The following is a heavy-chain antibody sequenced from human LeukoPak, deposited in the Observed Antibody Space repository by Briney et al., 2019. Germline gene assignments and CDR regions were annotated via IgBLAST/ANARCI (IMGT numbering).Heavy chain of an antibody. J-gene: IGHJ6*02. CDR2: INHSGST. CDR3: ARGYSSSSGGDYYYGMDV. CDR1: GGSFSGYY. Sequence: PSETLSLTCAVYGGSFSGYYWSWIRQPPGKGLEWIGEINHSGSTNYNPSPKSRVTISVDTSKNQFSLKLSSVTAADTAVYYCARGYSSSSGGDYYYGMDVWGQGTTVTVSS. V-gene: IGHV4-34*01. D-gene: IGHD6-6*01.